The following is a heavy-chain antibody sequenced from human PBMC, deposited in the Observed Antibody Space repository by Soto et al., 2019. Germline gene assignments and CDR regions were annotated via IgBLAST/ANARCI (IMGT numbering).Heavy chain of an antibody. D-gene: IGHD3-16*01. CDR2: IYYSGST. CDR3: ARVAFGVYYYGMDV. CDR1: GGSISSGDYY. V-gene: IGHV4-30-4*01. J-gene: IGHJ6*02. Sequence: QVQLQESGPGLVKPSQTLSLTCTVSGGSISSGDYYWSWIRQPPGKGLEWIGYIYYSGSTYYNPSLKSRVTISVNTSKNQFSLKLSSVTAADTAVYDCARVAFGVYYYGMDVLGQGTTVTVSS.